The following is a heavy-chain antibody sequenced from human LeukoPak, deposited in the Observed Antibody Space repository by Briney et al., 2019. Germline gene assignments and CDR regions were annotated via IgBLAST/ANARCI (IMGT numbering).Heavy chain of an antibody. D-gene: IGHD2-2*01. CDR1: GGSISSYY. Sequence: SETLSLTCTVSGGSISSYYWSWIRQPPGKGLEWIGYIYYSGSTNYNPSLKSRVTISVDTSKNQFSLKLSSVTAADTAVYYCARGGGTSSLGAFDIWGQGTMVTVSS. CDR2: IYYSGST. J-gene: IGHJ3*02. V-gene: IGHV4-59*01. CDR3: ARGGGTSSLGAFDI.